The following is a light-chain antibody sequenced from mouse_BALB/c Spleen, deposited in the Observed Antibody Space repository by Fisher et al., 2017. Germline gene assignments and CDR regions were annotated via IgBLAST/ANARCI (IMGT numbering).Light chain of an antibody. Sequence: DIVMTQTTAIMSASPGERVTMTCSASSSVSSSYLHWYQQKSGTSPKRWIYGTSNLASGVPARFSGSGSGTSYSLTISSMEAEDAATYYCQQWSSYPLTFGGGTKLEIK. J-gene: IGKJ2*01. V-gene: IGKV4-53*01. CDR2: GTS. CDR3: QQWSSYPLT. CDR1: SSVSSSY.